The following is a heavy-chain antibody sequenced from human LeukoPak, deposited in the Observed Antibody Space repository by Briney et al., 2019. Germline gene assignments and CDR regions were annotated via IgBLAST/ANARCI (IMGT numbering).Heavy chain of an antibody. D-gene: IGHD3-22*01. CDR2: ISWNSGSI. V-gene: IGHV3-9*01. CDR3: AKDIRFYDSSGLFDY. Sequence: GRSLRLSCAASGFTFDDYAMHWVRQAPGKGLEWVSGISWNSGSIGYADSVKGRFTISRDNAKNSLYLQMNGLRAEDTALYYCAKDIRFYDSSGLFDYWGQGTLVTDSS. J-gene: IGHJ4*02. CDR1: GFTFDDYA.